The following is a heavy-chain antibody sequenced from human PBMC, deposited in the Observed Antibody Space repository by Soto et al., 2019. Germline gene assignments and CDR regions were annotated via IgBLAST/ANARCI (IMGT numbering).Heavy chain of an antibody. CDR2: INNRGDST. Sequence: EVQLLESGGGLVQPGGSLRLSCAASGFTFSSSAMTWVRQAPGKGPEWVSSINNRGDSTYYADSVKGRFTISRDFSKNALYLQMNNLRAEDTAVYYCANPRSDTCGWGADWFDPWGQGTLLTVSS. CDR1: GFTFSSSA. J-gene: IGHJ5*02. V-gene: IGHV3-23*01. D-gene: IGHD3-10*01. CDR3: ANPRSDTCGWGADWFDP.